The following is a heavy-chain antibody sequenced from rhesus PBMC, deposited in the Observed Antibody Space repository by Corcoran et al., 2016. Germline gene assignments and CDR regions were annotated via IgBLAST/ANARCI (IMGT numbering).Heavy chain of an antibody. V-gene: IGHV4S7*01. D-gene: IGHD6-31*01. CDR3: ARRVGSCWFDY. J-gene: IGHJ4*01. CDR1: GGSISSGYG. CDR2: VFCIIGMP. Sequence: QLQLQESGPGLVKPSETLSLTCAVSGGSISSGYGWSWIRQTPGKGLEWLGNVFCIIGMPDQHPSPKRRGPISKGTSKKQFSLKVGSVTAADTAVYYWARRVGSCWFDYWGQGVLVTVSS.